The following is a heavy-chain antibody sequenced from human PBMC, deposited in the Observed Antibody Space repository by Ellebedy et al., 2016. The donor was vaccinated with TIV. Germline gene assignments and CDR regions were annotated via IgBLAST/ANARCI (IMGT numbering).Heavy chain of an antibody. D-gene: IGHD2/OR15-2a*01. CDR2: IHSDGRTT. CDR3: VSFYETS. J-gene: IGHJ3*01. CDR1: GFRFSSYW. V-gene: IGHV3-74*01. Sequence: PGGSLRLSCEVSGFRFSSYWMHWVRQAPGKGLVWVSHIHSDGRTTSYADSVKGRFTISRDNGKNMLYLQMNSLRVEDTAMYYCVSFYETSWGQGTMVTVSS.